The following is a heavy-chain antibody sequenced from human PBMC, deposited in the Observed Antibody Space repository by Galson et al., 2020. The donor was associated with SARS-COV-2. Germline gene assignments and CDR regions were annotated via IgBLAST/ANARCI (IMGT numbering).Heavy chain of an antibody. J-gene: IGHJ3*01. V-gene: IGHV2-5*02. Sequence: SGPTLVKPTQTLTLTCTFSGFSLTTSGVGVGWIRQPPGKALEWLAIIYWDDDERYRPALKSRLTITKDTAKNQVDLTMTNMDPVDTGTYYGAHRRSDSDDGGDEGDLYFSVFDVWGQGTMVTVSA. CDR2: IYWDDDE. CDR1: GFSLTTSGVG. CDR3: AHRRSDSDDGGDEGDLYFSVFDV. D-gene: IGHD2-21*01.